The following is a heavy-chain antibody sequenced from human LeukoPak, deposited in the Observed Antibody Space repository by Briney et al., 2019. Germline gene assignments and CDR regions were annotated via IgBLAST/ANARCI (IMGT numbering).Heavy chain of an antibody. CDR3: ARDSSSWYNYYYMDV. CDR1: AFTFSSYS. Sequence: GGSLRLSCAASAFTFSSYSMNWVRQAPGKGLEWVSSISSSSSYIYYADSVKGRFTISRDNAKNSLYLQMNSLRAEDTAVYYCARDSSSWYNYYYMDVWGKGTTVTVSS. D-gene: IGHD6-13*01. CDR2: ISSSSSYI. V-gene: IGHV3-21*01. J-gene: IGHJ6*03.